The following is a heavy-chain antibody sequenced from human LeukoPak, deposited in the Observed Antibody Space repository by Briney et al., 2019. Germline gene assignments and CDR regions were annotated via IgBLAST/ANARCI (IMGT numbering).Heavy chain of an antibody. J-gene: IGHJ3*02. D-gene: IGHD3-22*01. CDR3: ARDGYYYDISGYYTVEYDAFDI. CDR1: GYTFTSYG. Sequence: ASVKVSCKASGYTFTSYGISWVRQAPGQGLEWMGWISAYNGNTNYAQKLQGRVTMTTDTSTSTAYMELRSLRSDDTAVYYCARDGYYYDISGYYTVEYDAFDIWGQGTMVTVSS. CDR2: ISAYNGNT. V-gene: IGHV1-18*01.